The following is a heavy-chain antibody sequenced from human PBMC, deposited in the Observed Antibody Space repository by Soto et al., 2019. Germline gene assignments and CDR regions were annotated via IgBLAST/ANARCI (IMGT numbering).Heavy chain of an antibody. D-gene: IGHD3-22*01. CDR1: GGSISSSNW. CDR3: ARVEYYYDSSGYYPYYFDY. V-gene: IGHV4-4*02. J-gene: IGHJ4*02. CDR2: IYHGGST. Sequence: SETLSLTFTVSGGSISSSNWWSWVRQPPGKGLEWIGEIYHGGSTNYNPSLKSRVTISVDKSKNQFSLKLSSVTAADTAVYYCARVEYYYDSSGYYPYYFDYWGQGTLVTVSS.